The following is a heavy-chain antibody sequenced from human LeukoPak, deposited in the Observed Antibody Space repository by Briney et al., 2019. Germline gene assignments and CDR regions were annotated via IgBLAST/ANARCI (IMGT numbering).Heavy chain of an antibody. CDR2: IYYSGST. CDR3: ARGNITMIVVAPDY. D-gene: IGHD3-22*01. Sequence: SETLSLTCTVSGGSISSSSYYWGWIRQPPGKGLEWIGSIYYSGSTYYNPSLKSRVTISVDTSKNQFSLKLSSVTAADTAVYYCARGNITMIVVAPDYWGQGTLVTVSS. CDR1: GGSISSSSYY. V-gene: IGHV4-39*07. J-gene: IGHJ4*02.